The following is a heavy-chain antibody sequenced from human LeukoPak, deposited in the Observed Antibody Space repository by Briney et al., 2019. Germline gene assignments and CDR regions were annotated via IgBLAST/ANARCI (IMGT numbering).Heavy chain of an antibody. V-gene: IGHV1-18*01. J-gene: IGHJ3*02. CDR1: GYTFTNYG. D-gene: IGHD4-17*01. CDR2: ISAYNGNT. CDR3: ANLYGDYPFDAFDI. Sequence: ASVKVSCKTSGYTFTNYGISWVRQAPGQGFEWMGWISAYNGNTNYAQKLQGRVTMTRDTSTSTVYMELSSLRSEDTAVYYCANLYGDYPFDAFDIWGQGTMVTVSS.